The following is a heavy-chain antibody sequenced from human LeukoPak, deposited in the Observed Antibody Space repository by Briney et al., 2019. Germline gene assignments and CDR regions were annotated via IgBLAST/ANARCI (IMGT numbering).Heavy chain of an antibody. CDR2: ITGSGGTS. CDR3: AKESTQVIEGYFDS. CDR1: GFTFSSCA. J-gene: IGHJ4*02. D-gene: IGHD2/OR15-2a*01. Sequence: PGGSLRLSCTASGFTFSSCAMSWVRQAPGKGLQWVSSITGSGGTSYYADSVKGRFTISRDNSKNTLYLEMNSLRADDTAVYFCAKESTQVIEGYFDSWGQGTLVTVSS. V-gene: IGHV3-23*01.